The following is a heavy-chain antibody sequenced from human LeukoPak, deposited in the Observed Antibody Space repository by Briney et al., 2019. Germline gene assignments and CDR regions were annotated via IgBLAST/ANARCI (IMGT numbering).Heavy chain of an antibody. CDR3: ARVDQGRWPVRFDY. CDR1: GYTLTELS. CDR2: INPNSGGT. J-gene: IGHJ4*02. V-gene: IGHV1-2*02. Sequence: ASVKVSCKVSGYTLTELSMHWVRQAPGQGLEWMGWINPNSGGTNYAQKFQGRVTMTRDTSISTAYMELSRLRSDDTAVYYCARVDQGRWPVRFDYWGQGTLVTVSS. D-gene: IGHD4-23*01.